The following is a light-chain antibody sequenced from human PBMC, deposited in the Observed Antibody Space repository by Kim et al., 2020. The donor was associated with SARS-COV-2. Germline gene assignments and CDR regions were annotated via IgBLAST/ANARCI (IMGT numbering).Light chain of an antibody. CDR1: KLGNTY. CDR2: QDT. V-gene: IGLV3-1*01. J-gene: IGLJ2*01. Sequence: SYELTQPPSVSVSPGQTASITCSGDKLGNTYACWYQQKPGQSPVLVIYQDTKRPSGIPERFSGSNSGNTATLTISGTQAMDEADYYCQAWDSSNVVFGGGTKLTVL. CDR3: QAWDSSNVV.